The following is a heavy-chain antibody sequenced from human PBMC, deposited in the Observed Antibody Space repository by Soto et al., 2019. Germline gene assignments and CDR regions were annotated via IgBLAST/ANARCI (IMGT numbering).Heavy chain of an antibody. J-gene: IGHJ5*02. V-gene: IGHV1-46*01. CDR2: INPHGGSK. D-gene: IGHD3-3*01. Sequence: ASLKVSCKAPGDTFTSYYLNWVRQAPGQGPELMGVINPHGGSKKYAQKFQGRVTMTRDTSRSTVYMELRSLRSDDTAIYYCARSSGGNFGIIIEGSNWFDPWGQGTLVTVSS. CDR3: ARSSGGNFGIIIEGSNWFDP. CDR1: GDTFTSYY.